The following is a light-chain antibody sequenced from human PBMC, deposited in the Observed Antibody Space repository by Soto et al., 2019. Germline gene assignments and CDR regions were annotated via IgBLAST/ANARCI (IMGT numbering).Light chain of an antibody. CDR2: GTS. CDR1: QSVNSGD. CDR3: QQSLASPPWT. V-gene: IGKV3-20*01. Sequence: EIVLTQSPGTLSLSPGERATLSCRASQSVNSGDLAWYQQKPGQAPRLLIYGTSTRAAGIPDRFSGSGSGTDFTLTISRLEPEAFAVYSCQQSLASPPWTFGQGTKVE. J-gene: IGKJ1*01.